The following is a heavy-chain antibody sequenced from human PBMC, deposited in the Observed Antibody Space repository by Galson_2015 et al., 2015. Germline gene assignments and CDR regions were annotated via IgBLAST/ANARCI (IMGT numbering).Heavy chain of an antibody. V-gene: IGHV3-49*04. CDR2: IRSKAYGGTT. J-gene: IGHJ3*02. CDR1: GFTFGDYT. D-gene: IGHD1-26*01. CDR3: TRYSESYPHDAFDI. Sequence: LRLSCAASGFTFGDYTMNWVRQAPGKGLEWVGFIRSKAYGGTTEYAASVKGRFTISRDDSKSIAYLQMNSLKTEDTAVYYCTRYSESYPHDAFDIWGQGTMVTVSS.